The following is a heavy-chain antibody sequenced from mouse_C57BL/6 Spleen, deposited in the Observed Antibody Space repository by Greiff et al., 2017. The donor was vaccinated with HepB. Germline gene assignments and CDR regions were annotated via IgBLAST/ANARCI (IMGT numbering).Heavy chain of an antibody. CDR2: IYPGSGST. V-gene: IGHV1-55*01. CDR1: GYTFTSYW. J-gene: IGHJ2*01. Sequence: QVQLKQPGAELVKPGASVKMSCKASGYTFTSYWITWVKQRPGQGLEWIGDIYPGSGSTNYNEKFKSKATLTVYTSSSTAYMQLSSLTSEDSAVYYCAAIYSFDYWGQGTTLTVSS. CDR3: AAIYSFDY.